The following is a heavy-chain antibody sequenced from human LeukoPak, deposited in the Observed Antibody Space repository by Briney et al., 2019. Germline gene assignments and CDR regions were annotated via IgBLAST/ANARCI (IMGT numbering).Heavy chain of an antibody. CDR3: ARGGGPYRPLDY. CDR1: GGSISNTNW. V-gene: IGHV4-4*02. CDR2: VNLQGST. J-gene: IGHJ4*02. Sequence: SGTLSLTCGVSGGSISNTNWWTGFRQPPGKGLEWIGEVNLQGSTNYKPSLKSRVAISVDKSENHISLKLTSVTAADTAVYYCARGGGPYRPLDYSGQGTLVTVAS.